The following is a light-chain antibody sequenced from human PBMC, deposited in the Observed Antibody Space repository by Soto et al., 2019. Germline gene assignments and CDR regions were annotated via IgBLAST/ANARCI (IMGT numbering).Light chain of an antibody. V-gene: IGLV2-14*01. J-gene: IGLJ2*01. CDR1: SSDVGGYNY. CDR2: EVS. CDR3: YSYTTSSTVV. Sequence: QSVLTQPASVSGSPGQSITISCTGTSSDVGGYNYVSWYQQYPGKAPKLMIYEVSNRPSGVSDRFSGSKSVNTASLTISGLQAEDEGDYYCYSYTTSSTVVFGGGTKVTVL.